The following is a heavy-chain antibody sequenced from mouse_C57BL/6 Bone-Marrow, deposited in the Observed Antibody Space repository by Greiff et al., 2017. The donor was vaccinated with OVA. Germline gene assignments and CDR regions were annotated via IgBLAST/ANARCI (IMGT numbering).Heavy chain of an antibody. V-gene: IGHV14-3*01. J-gene: IGHJ3*01. Sequence: VQLQQSVAELVRPGASVKLSCTASGFNIKNTYMHWVKQRPEQGLEWIGRIDPANGNTKYAPKFQGKATITADTSSNTASLQLISLTSEDAAIYYCARVSSYFSWFADWGQGTLVTVSA. D-gene: IGHD1-1*01. CDR2: IDPANGNT. CDR1: GFNIKNTY. CDR3: ARVSSYFSWFAD.